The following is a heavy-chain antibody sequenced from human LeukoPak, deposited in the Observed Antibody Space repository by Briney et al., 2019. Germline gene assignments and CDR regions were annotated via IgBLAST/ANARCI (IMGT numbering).Heavy chain of an antibody. D-gene: IGHD1-14*01. CDR2: IKQAGSEK. Sequence: GGSLRLSCAASGFTFSSYWMSWVRQAPGRGLELVANIKQAGSEKYYLDSVKGRFTLSRDNAENPMYLQMNSQRTEGTVVTYCARNQPGLNCWGQGTLVTFSS. CDR3: ARNQPGLNC. CDR1: GFTFSSYW. V-gene: IGHV3-7*01. J-gene: IGHJ4*02.